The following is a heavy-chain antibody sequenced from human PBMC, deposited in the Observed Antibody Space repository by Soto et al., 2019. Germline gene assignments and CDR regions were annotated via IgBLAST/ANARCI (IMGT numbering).Heavy chain of an antibody. CDR2: ISYEGSNT. CDR3: ARVTPGNNLYYFSGLDF. D-gene: IGHD1-1*01. CDR1: GFTFDTYG. Sequence: QVHLVESGGGVVQPGKSLRLSCVASGFTFDTYGIHWVRQAPGKGLQWVALISYEGSNTYYADSVRGRFTISRDNSKNTIYLQMNTLTPEDTGVYYCARVTPGNNLYYFSGLDFWGQGTSVTVSS. J-gene: IGHJ6*02. V-gene: IGHV3-30-3*01.